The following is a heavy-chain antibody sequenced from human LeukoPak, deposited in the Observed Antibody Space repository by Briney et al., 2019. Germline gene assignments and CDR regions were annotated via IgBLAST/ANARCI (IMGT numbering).Heavy chain of an antibody. V-gene: IGHV3-21*06. J-gene: IGHJ6*03. CDR1: GFTFSSYN. Sequence: GGSLRLSCAASGFTFSSYNMNWVRQAPGKGPEWVSSITSSSSYIYYADSVKGRFTISRDNAKNSLYFQMDSLRVEDTAVYYCARDPYSGSYGPYYYYYMDVWGEGTTVTISS. D-gene: IGHD1-26*01. CDR2: ITSSSSYI. CDR3: ARDPYSGSYGPYYYYYMDV.